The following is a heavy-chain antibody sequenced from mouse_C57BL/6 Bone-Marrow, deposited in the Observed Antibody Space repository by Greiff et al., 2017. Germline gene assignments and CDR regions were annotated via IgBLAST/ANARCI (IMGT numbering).Heavy chain of an antibody. Sequence: EVQGVESGGGLVQPGGSLKLSCAASGFTFSDYGMAWVRQAPRKGPEWVAFISNLAYSIYYADTVTGRFTFSRENAKNTLYLEMSSLRSEDTAMYYCARQAYYYGSSEGWYFDVWGTGTTVTVSS. CDR3: ARQAYYYGSSEGWYFDV. CDR1: GFTFSDYG. J-gene: IGHJ1*03. V-gene: IGHV5-15*01. D-gene: IGHD1-1*01. CDR2: ISNLAYSI.